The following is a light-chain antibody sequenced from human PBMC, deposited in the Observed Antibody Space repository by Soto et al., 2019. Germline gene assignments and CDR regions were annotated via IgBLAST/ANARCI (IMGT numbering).Light chain of an antibody. CDR3: CAYAGTSTHAV. V-gene: IGLV2-23*02. CDR2: EVS. CDR1: SSDVGSYKL. Sequence: QSALTQPASVSGSPGQSITISCTGTSSDVGSYKLVSRYQHHPGKAPKLMISEVSKRPSGISDRFSGSKSGSTASLTISGFQAEDEADYYCCAYAGTSTHAVFGGGTQLTVL. J-gene: IGLJ7*01.